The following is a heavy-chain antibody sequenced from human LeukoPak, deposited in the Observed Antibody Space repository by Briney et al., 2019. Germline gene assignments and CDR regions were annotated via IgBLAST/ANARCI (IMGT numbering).Heavy chain of an antibody. CDR2: INHSGST. CDR1: GGSFSGYY. CDR3: ARGTGFNWFDP. V-gene: IGHV4-34*01. Sequence: SETLSLTCAVYGGSFSGYYWSWIRQPPGKGLEWIGEINHSGSTNYNPSLKSRVTISVDTPKNQFSLKLSSVTAADTAVYYCARGTGFNWFDPWGQGTLVTVSS. D-gene: IGHD1-1*01. J-gene: IGHJ5*02.